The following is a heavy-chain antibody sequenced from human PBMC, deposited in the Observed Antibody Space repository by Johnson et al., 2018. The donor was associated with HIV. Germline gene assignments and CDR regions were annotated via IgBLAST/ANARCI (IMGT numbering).Heavy chain of an antibody. D-gene: IGHD4-17*01. CDR2: ISYDGSNK. V-gene: IGHV3-30*04. J-gene: IGHJ3*02. CDR3: AREVAGDYGDSPGAFDI. CDR1: GFTFSSYA. Sequence: VQLVESGGGVVQPGRSLRLSCAASGFTFSSYAMHWVRQAPGKGLEWVAVISYDGSNKYYADSVKGRFTISRDNSKNTLHLQMNSLRAEDTAVYYCAREVAGDYGDSPGAFDIWGQGTMVTVSS.